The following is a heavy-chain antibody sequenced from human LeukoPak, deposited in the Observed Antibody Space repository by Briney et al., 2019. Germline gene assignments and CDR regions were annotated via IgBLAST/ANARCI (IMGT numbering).Heavy chain of an antibody. D-gene: IGHD3-9*01. CDR3: ARDEIYYDILTGYRHFDY. Sequence: PGGSLRLSCAASGFTFSDYYMNWVRQAPGKGLEWVSYISSSGSTIYYADSVKGRFTISRDNAKNSMYLQMNSLRAEDTAVYYCARDEIYYDILTGYRHFDYWGQGTLVTVFS. J-gene: IGHJ4*02. CDR1: GFTFSDYY. V-gene: IGHV3-11*04. CDR2: ISSSGSTI.